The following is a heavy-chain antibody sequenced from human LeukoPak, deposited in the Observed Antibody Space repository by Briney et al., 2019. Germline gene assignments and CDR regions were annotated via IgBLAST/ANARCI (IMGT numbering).Heavy chain of an antibody. CDR3: ARRTRYCSAANCYYFDY. D-gene: IGHD2-15*01. J-gene: IGHJ4*02. Sequence: GESLKISCKGSGYSFTSYWTCWVRQMPGKGLEWMGIIYPGDSDTRYSPSFQGQVTISTDKSISTAYLQWSSLKASDTAMYYCARRTRYCSAANCYYFDYWGQGTLVTVSS. CDR1: GYSFTSYW. V-gene: IGHV5-51*01. CDR2: IYPGDSDT.